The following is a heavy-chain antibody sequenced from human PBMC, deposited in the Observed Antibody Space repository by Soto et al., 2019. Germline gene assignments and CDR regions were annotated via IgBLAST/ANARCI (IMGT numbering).Heavy chain of an antibody. CDR1: GGTFSSYA. V-gene: IGHV1-69*01. Sequence: QVQLVQSGAEVKKPGSSVKVSCKASGGTFSSYAISWVLQAPGQGLEWMGGLIPLPGTANYAQKFQGRVTITADESTSTAYMELSSLRSEDTAVYYCARSQGSSTSLEIYYYYYCGMDVWGQGTTVTVSS. CDR3: ARSQGSSTSLEIYYYYYCGMDV. D-gene: IGHD2-2*01. J-gene: IGHJ6*02. CDR2: LIPLPGTA.